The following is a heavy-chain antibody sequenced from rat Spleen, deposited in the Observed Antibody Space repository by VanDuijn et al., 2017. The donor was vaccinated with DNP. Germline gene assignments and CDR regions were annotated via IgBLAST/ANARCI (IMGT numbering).Heavy chain of an antibody. Sequence: EVQLVESGGGLVQPGRSLKLSCAASGFTFSNFVMAWVRQAPTKGLEWVASISTDGVNTYYRDSVKGRFTISRDNTKNSLYLQMDSLRSEDTSTYYCTSNWGEFAYWGQGTLVTVSS. CDR3: TSNWGEFAY. V-gene: IGHV5S13*01. CDR1: GFTFSNFV. J-gene: IGHJ3*01. CDR2: ISTDGVNT. D-gene: IGHD5-1*01.